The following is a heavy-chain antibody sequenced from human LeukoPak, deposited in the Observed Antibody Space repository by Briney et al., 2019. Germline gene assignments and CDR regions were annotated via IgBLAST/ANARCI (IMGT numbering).Heavy chain of an antibody. D-gene: IGHD3-10*01. V-gene: IGHV3-74*01. J-gene: IGHJ3*02. Sequence: GGSLRLSCAASGFTFSSYWMQWVRQAPGKGLVWVSRINSDGSSTSYADSVKGRFTISRDNAKNTLYLQMNSLRAEDTAVYYCARDKGPVLLWFGELLGAFDIWGQGTMVTVSS. CDR2: INSDGSST. CDR3: ARDKGPVLLWFGELLGAFDI. CDR1: GFTFSSYW.